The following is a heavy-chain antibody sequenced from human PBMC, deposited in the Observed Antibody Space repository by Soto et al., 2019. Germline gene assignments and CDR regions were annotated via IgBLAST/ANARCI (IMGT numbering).Heavy chain of an antibody. D-gene: IGHD3-22*01. J-gene: IGHJ4*02. Sequence: SETLSLTCAVYGGSFSGYYWSWIRQPPGKGLEWIGEINHSGSTNYNPSLKSRVTISVDTSKNQFSLKLSSVTAADTAVYYCATRPYYDSSGYFDYWGQGTLVTVSS. CDR2: INHSGST. V-gene: IGHV4-34*01. CDR3: ATRPYYDSSGYFDY. CDR1: GGSFSGYY.